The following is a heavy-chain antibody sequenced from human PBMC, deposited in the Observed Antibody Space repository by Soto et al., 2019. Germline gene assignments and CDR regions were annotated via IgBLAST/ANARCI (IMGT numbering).Heavy chain of an antibody. CDR1: GFTFSSYT. D-gene: IGHD3-10*01. CDR2: ISGSGGGT. Sequence: EVQLLESGGGLVQPGGSLRLSCAASGFTFSSYTMTWARQAPGKGLEWVSTISGSGGGTNYAGSVKGRFTISRDNSENTLYLQMNSLRAEDTAVYYCAKVGHSGSGTYFDYWGQGTLVTVSS. CDR3: AKVGHSGSGTYFDY. V-gene: IGHV3-23*01. J-gene: IGHJ4*02.